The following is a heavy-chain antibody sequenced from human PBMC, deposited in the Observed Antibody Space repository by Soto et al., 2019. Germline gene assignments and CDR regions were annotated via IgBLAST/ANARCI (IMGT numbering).Heavy chain of an antibody. CDR1: GFTFSSYG. CDR2: ISYDGRDK. J-gene: IGHJ4*02. CDR3: AKDRDIAAADYYFDY. D-gene: IGHD6-13*01. V-gene: IGHV3-30*18. Sequence: PGGSLRLSCAASGFTFSSYGMHWVRQAPGKGLEWVAVISYDGRDKYHADSVKGRFTVSRDNSKNTLYLQMNSLRVEETAVYYCAKDRDIAAADYYFDYWGQGT.